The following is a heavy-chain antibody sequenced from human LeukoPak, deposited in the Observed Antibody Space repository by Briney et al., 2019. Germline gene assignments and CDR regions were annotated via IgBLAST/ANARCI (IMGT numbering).Heavy chain of an antibody. J-gene: IGHJ4*02. CDR2: INPNSGGT. CDR3: ARDYDFWSGPPFHFDY. D-gene: IGHD3-3*01. CDR1: GYTFTGYY. V-gene: IGHV1-2*02. Sequence: ASVKVSCKASGYTFTGYYMHWVRQAPGQGLEWMGWINPNSGGTNYAQKFQGRVTVTRDTSISTAYMELSRLRSDDTAVYYCARDYDFWSGPPFHFDYWGQGTLVTVSS.